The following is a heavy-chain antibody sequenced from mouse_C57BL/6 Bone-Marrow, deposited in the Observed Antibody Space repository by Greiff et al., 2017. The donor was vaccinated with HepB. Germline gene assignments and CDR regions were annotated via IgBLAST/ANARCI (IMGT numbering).Heavy chain of an antibody. V-gene: IGHV1-81*01. D-gene: IGHD1-1*01. Sequence: QVQLQQSGAELARPGASVKLSCKASGYTFPSYGICWVKQRTGQGLEWIGEIYPRSGNTYYNEKFKGKATLTADKSSSTAYMELRSLTSEDSAVYFCARERGYYYGSRPWFAYWGQGTLVTVSA. J-gene: IGHJ3*01. CDR2: IYPRSGNT. CDR1: GYTFPSYG. CDR3: ARERGYYYGSRPWFAY.